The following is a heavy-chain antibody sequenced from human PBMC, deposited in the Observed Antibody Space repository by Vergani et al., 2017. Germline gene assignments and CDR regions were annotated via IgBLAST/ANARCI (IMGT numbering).Heavy chain of an antibody. V-gene: IGHV4-34*01. CDR3: ARGPSLHYYYMDV. Sequence: QVQLQRWGAGLLKPSETLSLTCAVYGGSSSGYYWSWIRQPPGKGLEWIGEINHSGSTNYNPSLKSRVTISVDTSKNQFSLKLSSVTAADTAVYYCARGPSLHYYYMDVWGKGTTVTVSS. CDR1: GGSSSGYY. CDR2: INHSGST. J-gene: IGHJ6*03.